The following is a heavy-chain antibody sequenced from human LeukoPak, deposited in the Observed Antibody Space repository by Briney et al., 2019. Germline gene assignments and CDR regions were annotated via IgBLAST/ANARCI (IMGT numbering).Heavy chain of an antibody. D-gene: IGHD3-10*01. V-gene: IGHV4-39*01. CDR2: IYYSGST. CDR1: GGSISSSSYY. J-gene: IGHJ5*02. CDR3: ARHDLLPQLLWFGESRNWFDP. Sequence: SETLSLTCTVSGGSISSSSYYWGWIRQPPGKGLEWIGSIYYSGSTYYNPSLKSRVTISVDTSKNQFSLKLSSVTAADTAVYYCARHDLLPQLLWFGESRNWFDPWGQGTLVTVSS.